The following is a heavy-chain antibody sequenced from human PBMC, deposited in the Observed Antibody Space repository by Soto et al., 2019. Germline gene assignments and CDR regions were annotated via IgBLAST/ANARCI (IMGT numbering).Heavy chain of an antibody. V-gene: IGHV5-51*01. D-gene: IGHD3-10*01. CDR2: IYPGDSDT. Sequence: GESLKISCKGSGYSFTSYWIGWVRQMPGKGLEWMGIIYPGDSDTRYSPSFQGQVTISADKSISTAYLQWSSLKASDTAMYYCARGGLGNYYGSGSYYNPAFDIWGQGTMVTVSS. CDR1: GYSFTSYW. J-gene: IGHJ3*02. CDR3: ARGGLGNYYGSGSYYNPAFDI.